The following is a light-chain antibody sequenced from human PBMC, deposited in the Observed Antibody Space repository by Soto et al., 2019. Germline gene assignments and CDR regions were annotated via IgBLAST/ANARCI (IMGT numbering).Light chain of an antibody. J-gene: IGKJ5*01. V-gene: IGKV3-11*01. CDR2: DAS. CDR1: QSISFY. CDR3: QQRSNWPT. Sequence: EIVMTQSPATLSVSPGEGATLSCRASQSISFYLTWYQHKPGQAPRLLIYDASNRATGIPARFSGSGYGTDFTLTISSLEPEDFAVYYCQQRSNWPTFGQGTRLEIK.